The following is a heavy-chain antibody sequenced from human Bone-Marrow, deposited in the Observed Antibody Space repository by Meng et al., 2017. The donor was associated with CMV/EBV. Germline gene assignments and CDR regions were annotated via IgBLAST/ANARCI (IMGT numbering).Heavy chain of an antibody. CDR1: GGSISSSSYY. CDR2: VYYTGNT. V-gene: IGHV4-39*01. CDR3: ARRGRTGTTSYDY. J-gene: IGHJ4*02. Sequence: SETLSLTCTVSGGSISSSSYYWDWIRQPPEKGLEWIGSVYYTGNTSYSPSLKSRVTISVDTSKNQFSLKLSSMTAADTAVYYCARRGRTGTTSYDYWGQGTLVTVSS. D-gene: IGHD1-1*01.